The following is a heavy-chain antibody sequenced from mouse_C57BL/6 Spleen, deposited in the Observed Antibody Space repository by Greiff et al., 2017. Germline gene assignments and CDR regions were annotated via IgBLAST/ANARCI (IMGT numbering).Heavy chain of an antibody. V-gene: IGHV1-18*01. J-gene: IGHJ4*01. Sequence: VQLQQSGPELVKPGASVKIPCKASGYTFTDYNMDWVKQSHGKSLEWIGDINPNNGGTIYNQKFKGKATLTVDKSSSTAYMELRSLTSEDTAVYYCARVYGSSYGYYAMDYWGQGTSVTVSS. CDR3: ARVYGSSYGYYAMDY. CDR2: INPNNGGT. CDR1: GYTFTDYN. D-gene: IGHD1-1*01.